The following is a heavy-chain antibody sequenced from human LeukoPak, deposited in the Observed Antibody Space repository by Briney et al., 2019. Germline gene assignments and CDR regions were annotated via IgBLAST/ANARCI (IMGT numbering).Heavy chain of an antibody. CDR1: GDSISNHLYY. CDR3: ARQMSHQGGGPI. CDR2: IFYSGTT. V-gene: IGHV4-39*01. J-gene: IGHJ3*02. Sequence: SETLSPTCTVSGDSISNHLYYWGWVRQPPGKGLEWLGTIFYSGTTYYNPSLKSRLTMSVHTSKNQFSLKLNSVAAAHKTRVYCARQMSHQGGGPIWGQGTMVTVSS. D-gene: IGHD3-16*01.